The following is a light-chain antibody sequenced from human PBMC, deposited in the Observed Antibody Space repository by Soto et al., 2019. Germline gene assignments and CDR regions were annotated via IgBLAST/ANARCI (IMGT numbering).Light chain of an antibody. J-gene: IGKJ4*01. CDR2: AAS. CDR1: QDISDD. CDR3: LQDHNYPLT. V-gene: IGKV1-6*01. Sequence: AIQMTQSPSSLSASVGDRVSITCRASQDISDDLGWFQQKPGKAPKLLIYAASSLQSGVPSRFSGSGSGTDFTLTISSLQPEDVASYYCLQDHNYPLTFGGGTKVEIK.